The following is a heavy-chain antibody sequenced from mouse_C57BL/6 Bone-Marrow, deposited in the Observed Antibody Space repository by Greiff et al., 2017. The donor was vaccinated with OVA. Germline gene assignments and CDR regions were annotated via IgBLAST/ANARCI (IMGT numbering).Heavy chain of an antibody. CDR2: ISSGGDYI. CDR1: GFTFSSYA. D-gene: IGHD2-1*01. V-gene: IGHV5-9-1*02. CDR3: KRLLDAMDY. Sequence: EVKLMESGAGLVKPGGSLKLSCAASGFTFSSYAMPWVRQTPEKGLEWVAYISSGGDYIYYADTVKGRFTISTYNARNTLYLQMSSLKSEDTAMCDYKRLLDAMDYWGQGTAVTVTA. J-gene: IGHJ4*01.